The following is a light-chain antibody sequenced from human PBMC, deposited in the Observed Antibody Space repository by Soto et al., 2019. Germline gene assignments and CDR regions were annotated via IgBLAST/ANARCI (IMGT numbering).Light chain of an antibody. CDR3: QSYDSSTPHVV. CDR1: SGSIASNY. CDR2: EDN. J-gene: IGLJ2*01. V-gene: IGLV6-57*01. Sequence: NFMLTQPHSVSESPGKTVTISCTRSSGSIASNYVQWYQQRPGSSPTTVIYEDNQRPSGVPDRFSGSIDSSSNSASLTISGLKTEDEADYYCQSYDSSTPHVVFGGGTKVTVL.